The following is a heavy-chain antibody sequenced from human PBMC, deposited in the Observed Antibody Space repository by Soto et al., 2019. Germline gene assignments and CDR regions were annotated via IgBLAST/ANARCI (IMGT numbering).Heavy chain of an antibody. D-gene: IGHD6-13*01. Sequence: GGSLRLSCAASGFTFSSYAMHWVRQAPGKGLEWVAVISYDGSNKYYADSVKGRFTISRDNSKNTLYLQMNSLRAEDTAVYYCARHMGGYSRSCYVGKRFYYYYYGMDVWGQGTTVTVS. CDR2: ISYDGSNK. CDR1: GFTFSSYA. CDR3: ARHMGGYSRSCYVGKRFYYYYYGMDV. V-gene: IGHV3-30-3*01. J-gene: IGHJ6*02.